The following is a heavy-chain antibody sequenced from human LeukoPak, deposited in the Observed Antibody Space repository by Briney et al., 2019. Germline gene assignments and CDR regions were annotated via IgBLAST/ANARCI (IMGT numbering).Heavy chain of an antibody. D-gene: IGHD1-26*01. CDR2: IFYSGST. J-gene: IGHJ4*02. CDR3: ARQGVGATDF. CDR1: GGSINSYGYD. Sequence: PSETLSLTCSVSGGSINSYGYDWAGIRQPPGKRPVWIGSIFYSGSTHYTPSLQRRITISAATSKGQFSLKLSSVTAADTAVYYCARQGVGATDFWGQGSLVTVSS. V-gene: IGHV4-39*01.